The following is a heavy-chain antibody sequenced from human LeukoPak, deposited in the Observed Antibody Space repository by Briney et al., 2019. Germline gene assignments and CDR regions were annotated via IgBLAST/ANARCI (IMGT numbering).Heavy chain of an antibody. CDR2: IKQDGSEK. CDR1: GFTFSSYW. Sequence: PSGGSLRLSCAASGFTFSSYWMSWVRQAPGKGLEWVANIKQDGSEKYYVDSVKGRFTISRDNAKNSLYLQMNSLRAEDTAVYYCAREGPKYYYDSSGYLVGAFDIWGQGTMVTVSS. D-gene: IGHD3-22*01. V-gene: IGHV3-7*01. J-gene: IGHJ3*02. CDR3: AREGPKYYYDSSGYLVGAFDI.